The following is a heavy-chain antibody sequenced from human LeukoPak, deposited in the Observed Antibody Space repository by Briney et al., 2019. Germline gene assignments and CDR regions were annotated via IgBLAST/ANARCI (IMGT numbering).Heavy chain of an antibody. CDR2: ISIISNYI. J-gene: IGHJ4*02. CDR3: ARSFSGWYHDY. CDR1: GFTFSTTT. D-gene: IGHD6-19*01. Sequence: GGSLRPSCAVSGFTFSTTTMNWVRRAPGKGLEWFSSISIISNYINYADSVKGRFTISKDNAKNSLYLQMISLRDDDTAVYYCARSFSGWYHDYWGQGTLVTVSS. V-gene: IGHV3-21*01.